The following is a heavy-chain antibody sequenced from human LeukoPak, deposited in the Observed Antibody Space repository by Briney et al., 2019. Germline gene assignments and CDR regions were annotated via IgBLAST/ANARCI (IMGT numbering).Heavy chain of an antibody. V-gene: IGHV1-8*01. CDR3: GRRIDAGWLQSYYGMDA. J-gene: IGHJ6*02. CDR2: MNPNSGNT. CDR1: GYTFTSYD. D-gene: IGHD5-24*01. Sequence: SVSVSSKASGYTFTSYDINWVRQATGQGLEWMGWMNPNSGNTGYAQTFQGRVTMTRNTSISTAYIRLSSLRSEDTAVYYCGRRIDAGWLQSYYGMDAWGQGNTGTVSS.